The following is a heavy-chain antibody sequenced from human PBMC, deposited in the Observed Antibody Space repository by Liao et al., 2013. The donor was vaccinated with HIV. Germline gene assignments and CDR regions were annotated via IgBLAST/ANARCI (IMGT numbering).Heavy chain of an antibody. V-gene: IGHV4-59*08. CDR1: GGSISSYY. Sequence: QVQLQQWGAGLLKPSETLSLTCTVSGGSISSYYWSWIRQPPGKGLEWIGYIYYSGSTNYNPSLESRVTISVDTSKNQFSLKLSSVTAADTAVYYCARGQYQLLFDYWGQGTLVTVSS. J-gene: IGHJ4*02. D-gene: IGHD2-2*01. CDR3: ARGQYQLLFDY. CDR2: IYYSGST.